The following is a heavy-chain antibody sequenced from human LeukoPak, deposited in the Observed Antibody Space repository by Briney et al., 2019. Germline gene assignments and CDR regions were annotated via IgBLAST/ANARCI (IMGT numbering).Heavy chain of an antibody. CDR1: GYSFTSYW. CDR3: ARLDYDFWSAGRGNWFDP. CDR2: IYPGDSDT. D-gene: IGHD3-3*01. Sequence: GESLKISCKGSGYSFTSYWIGWVRQMPGKGLEWMGIIYPGDSDTRYSPSFQGQVTISADKSISTAYLQWSSLKASDTAMYYCARLDYDFWSAGRGNWFDPWGQGTLVTVSS. V-gene: IGHV5-51*01. J-gene: IGHJ5*02.